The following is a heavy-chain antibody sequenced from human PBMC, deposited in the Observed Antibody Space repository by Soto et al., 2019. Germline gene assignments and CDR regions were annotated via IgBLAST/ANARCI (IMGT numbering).Heavy chain of an antibody. CDR3: ARTRSFTLGFYYDGMDV. D-gene: IGHD6-6*01. V-gene: IGHV5-51*03. J-gene: IGHJ6*02. CDR2: IYPGDSDT. Sequence: PGESLKISRQGSWYSFASYCISWLSQMPGKDLEWMGIIYPGDSDTSYRPSFQGQVTISADKALRTAYLQWTSLKASDTALYYCARTRSFTLGFYYDGMDVWGQGTTVTVSS. CDR1: WYSFASYC.